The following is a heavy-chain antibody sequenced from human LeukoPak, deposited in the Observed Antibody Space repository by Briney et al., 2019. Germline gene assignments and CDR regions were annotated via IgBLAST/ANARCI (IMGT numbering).Heavy chain of an antibody. CDR3: ARDPGHSNYINDY. D-gene: IGHD4-11*01. V-gene: IGHV3-74*01. J-gene: IGHJ4*02. Sequence: PGGSLRLSCAASGFTFSNYWMHWVRQSPGKGLVWVSRIPSDGTNTNYADSVKGRFTISRDNAENTLYLQMTSLRAEDTAVYYCARDPGHSNYINDYWGQGTLVTVSS. CDR2: IPSDGTNT. CDR1: GFTFSNYW.